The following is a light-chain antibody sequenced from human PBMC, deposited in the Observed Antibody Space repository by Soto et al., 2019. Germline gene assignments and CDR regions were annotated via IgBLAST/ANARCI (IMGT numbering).Light chain of an antibody. Sequence: EIVLTQSPGTLSLSPGERATLSCRAIQSVRSSLLAWYQQKPGQAPRLLIYGASTRATGIPARFSGSGSGTEFTLTISSLQSEDFAVYYCQQYNNWPRWTFGQGTKVDIK. J-gene: IGKJ1*01. V-gene: IGKV3-15*01. CDR3: QQYNNWPRWT. CDR1: QSVRSS. CDR2: GAS.